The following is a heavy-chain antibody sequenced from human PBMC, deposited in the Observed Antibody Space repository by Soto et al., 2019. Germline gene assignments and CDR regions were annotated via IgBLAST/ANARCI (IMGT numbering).Heavy chain of an antibody. V-gene: IGHV4-30-2*01. D-gene: IGHD2-15*01. CDR1: GGSISSGGYS. CDR2: IYHSGST. CDR3: ARGEVVALGY. Sequence: QLQLQESGSGLVKPSQTLSLTCAVSGGSISSGGYSWSWIRQPPGKGLGWIGYIYHSGSTYYNPALKSRVTPLVDRSKNQFSLKLSSVTAADTAVYYCARGEVVALGYWGQGTLVTVSS. J-gene: IGHJ4*02.